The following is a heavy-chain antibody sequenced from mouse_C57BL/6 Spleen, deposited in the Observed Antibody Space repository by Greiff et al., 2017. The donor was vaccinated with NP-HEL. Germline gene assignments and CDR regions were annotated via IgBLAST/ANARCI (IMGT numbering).Heavy chain of an antibody. CDR2: ISSGSSTI. Sequence: DVQLQESGGGLVKPGGSLKLSCAASGFTFSDYGMHWVRQAPEKGLEWVAYISSGSSTIYYADTVKGRFTISRDNAKNTLFLQLTSLRSEDTAMYYCARGIRGYFDVWGTGTTVTVSS. J-gene: IGHJ1*03. CDR1: GFTFSDYG. CDR3: ARGIRGYFDV. D-gene: IGHD1-1*01. V-gene: IGHV5-17*01.